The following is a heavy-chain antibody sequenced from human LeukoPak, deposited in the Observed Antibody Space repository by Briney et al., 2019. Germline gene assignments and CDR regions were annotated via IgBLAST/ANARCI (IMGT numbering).Heavy chain of an antibody. CDR2: INQDGTEK. V-gene: IGHV3-7*01. Sequence: GGSLRLPCAASGFTFSSYSMNWVRQLPGKGLEWVANINQDGTEKYYVDSVKGRFTISRDNAKNSLDLQMNSLRVEDTGIYYCVKVAKYYYGSETYYFFEHWGQGTPVTASS. D-gene: IGHD3-10*01. CDR3: VKVAKYYYGSETYYFFEH. CDR1: GFTFSSYS. J-gene: IGHJ4*02.